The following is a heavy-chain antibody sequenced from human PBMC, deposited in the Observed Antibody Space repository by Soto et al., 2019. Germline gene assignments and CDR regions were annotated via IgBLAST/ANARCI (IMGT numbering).Heavy chain of an antibody. J-gene: IGHJ4*02. Sequence: PGESLKISCKGSGYSFTSYWIGWVRQMPGKGLEWMGIIYPGDSDTRYSPSFQGQVTISADKSISTAYLQWSSLKASDTAMYYCASALGYCTNGVCSFDYWGQGTLVTVSS. V-gene: IGHV5-51*01. CDR1: GYSFTSYW. CDR3: ASALGYCTNGVCSFDY. CDR2: IYPGDSDT. D-gene: IGHD2-8*01.